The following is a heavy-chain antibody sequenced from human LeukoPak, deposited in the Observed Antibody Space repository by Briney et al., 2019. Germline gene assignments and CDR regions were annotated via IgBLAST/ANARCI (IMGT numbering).Heavy chain of an antibody. D-gene: IGHD1-1*01. Sequence: GGSLRLSCVASGFTVSSNPMSWVRQAPGKGLEWGSLIFSGGSTYYADSVKGRFAISRDNSKNTVYLQMNSLRAEDTAVYYCARGGLPANWYYFDHWGQGTLVTVSS. CDR1: GFTVSSNP. V-gene: IGHV3-66*01. CDR3: ARGGLPANWYYFDH. J-gene: IGHJ4*02. CDR2: IFSGGST.